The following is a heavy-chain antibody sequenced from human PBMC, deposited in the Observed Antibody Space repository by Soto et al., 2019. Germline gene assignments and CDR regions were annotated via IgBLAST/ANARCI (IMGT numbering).Heavy chain of an antibody. Sequence: VGSLRLSCAASGFTVSSNYMSWVRQAPGKGLEWVSVIYSGGSTYYADSVKGRFTISRDNSKDTLYLQMNSLRAEDTAVYYCARRAYDSSGKGAFDIWGQGTMVTVSS. V-gene: IGHV3-53*01. D-gene: IGHD3-22*01. J-gene: IGHJ3*02. CDR1: GFTVSSNY. CDR3: ARRAYDSSGKGAFDI. CDR2: IYSGGST.